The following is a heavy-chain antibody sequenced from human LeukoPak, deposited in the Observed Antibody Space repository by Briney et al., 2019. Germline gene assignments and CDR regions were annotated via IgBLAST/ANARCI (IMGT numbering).Heavy chain of an antibody. J-gene: IGHJ4*02. CDR3: ASDIDITMVRGVIGYSDY. D-gene: IGHD3-10*01. V-gene: IGHV3-21*01. CDR1: GFTFSSYS. CDR2: ISSSSSYI. Sequence: GGSLRLSCAASGFTFSSYSMNWVRQAPGKGLEWVSSISSSSSYIYYADSVKGRFTISRDNAKNSLYLQMNSLRAEDTAVYYCASDIDITMVRGVIGYSDYWGQGTLVTVSS.